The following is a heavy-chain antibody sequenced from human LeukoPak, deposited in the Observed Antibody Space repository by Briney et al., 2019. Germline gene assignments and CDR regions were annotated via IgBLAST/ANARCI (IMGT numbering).Heavy chain of an antibody. Sequence: SETLSLTCTVSGGSISSYYWSWIRQPAGKGLEWIGRIYTSGGTDYNPSLKSRVIMSVDTSKNHLSLKLSSVTAADTAVYYCARQYGSGSYYAIFSYYYMDVWGKGTTVTVSS. D-gene: IGHD3-10*01. CDR3: ARQYGSGSYYAIFSYYYMDV. CDR1: GGSISSYY. V-gene: IGHV4-4*07. CDR2: IYTSGGT. J-gene: IGHJ6*03.